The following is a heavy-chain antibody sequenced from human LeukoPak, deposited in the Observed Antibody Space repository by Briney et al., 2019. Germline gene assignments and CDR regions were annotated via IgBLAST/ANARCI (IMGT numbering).Heavy chain of an antibody. CDR3: ARGTAWGYYGSGSYYY. J-gene: IGHJ4*02. CDR1: GGSFSGYY. V-gene: IGHV4-34*01. D-gene: IGHD3-10*01. Sequence: PSETLSLTCAVYGGSFSGYYWSWIRQPPGKGLEWIGEFNHSGSTNYNPSLKSRVTISVDTSKNQFSLKLSSVTAADTAVYYCARGTAWGYYGSGSYYYWGQGTLVTVSS. CDR2: FNHSGST.